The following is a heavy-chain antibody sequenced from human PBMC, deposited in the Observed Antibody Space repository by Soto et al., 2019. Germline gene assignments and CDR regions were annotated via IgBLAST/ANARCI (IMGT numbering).Heavy chain of an antibody. CDR1: GGSMSTLY. D-gene: IGHD4-17*01. Sequence: QVQVPESGPGLVKPSENLSLTCSVSGGSMSTLYWSWIRKTAGKGLEWMGRVYATVTSDYYPSPRSRISMSVDISKKTVSLRLWSVTAADTGGYYCVRDGSKTLRDCCDPGGQEILVTFSS. V-gene: IGHV4-4*07. CDR2: VYATVTS. J-gene: IGHJ5*02. CDR3: VRDGSKTLRDCCDP.